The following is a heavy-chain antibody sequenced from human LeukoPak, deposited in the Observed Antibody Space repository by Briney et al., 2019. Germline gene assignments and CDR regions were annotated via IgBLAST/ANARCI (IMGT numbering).Heavy chain of an antibody. D-gene: IGHD2-21*02. Sequence: ASVTVSCKPPGYTFTSYGISWVRQAPGQGLAWMGWISAYNGNTNYAQKLQGRVTMTTDTSTSTAYMELRSLRSDDTAVYYCAACGGDCYQDWFDPWGQGTLVTVSS. CDR1: GYTFTSYG. CDR3: AACGGDCYQDWFDP. J-gene: IGHJ5*02. CDR2: ISAYNGNT. V-gene: IGHV1-18*01.